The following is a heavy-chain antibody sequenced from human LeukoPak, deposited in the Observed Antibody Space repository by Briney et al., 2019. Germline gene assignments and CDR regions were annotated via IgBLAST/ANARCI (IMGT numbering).Heavy chain of an antibody. J-gene: IGHJ4*02. D-gene: IGHD3-10*01. Sequence: SETLSLTCTVSGGSIISSYFWSWIRQPAGKGLEWIGRIYNTGSTDFNPSLKSRVTMSVDTSKNQLSLKLSSVTAADTAVYYCAKYASGSLVVWGQGTLVTVSS. CDR1: GGSIISSYF. CDR3: AKYASGSLVV. CDR2: IYNTGST. V-gene: IGHV4-4*07.